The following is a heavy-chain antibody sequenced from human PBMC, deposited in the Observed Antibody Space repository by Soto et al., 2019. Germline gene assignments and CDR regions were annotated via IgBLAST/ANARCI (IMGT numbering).Heavy chain of an antibody. V-gene: IGHV3-48*03. CDR1: GFTFSSFE. CDR2: SSSSGRTT. CDR3: ARAGYCSSTSCSFYGMDV. Sequence: EVQLVESGGGMVQPGGSLRLSCAASGFTFSSFEMNWVRQAPGKGLEWVSYSSSSGRTTHYADSVKGRLTISRDNAKNSLYLQMNCLRVEDTAVYYCARAGYCSSTSCSFYGMDVWGQGTTVTVSS. J-gene: IGHJ6*02. D-gene: IGHD2-2*01.